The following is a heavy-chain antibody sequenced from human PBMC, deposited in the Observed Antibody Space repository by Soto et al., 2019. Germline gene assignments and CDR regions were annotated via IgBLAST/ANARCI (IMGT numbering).Heavy chain of an antibody. V-gene: IGHV4-59*01. D-gene: IGHD3-22*01. J-gene: IGHJ4*02. CDR1: GGSISDYY. CDR3: ARGREYYDSSGLYFDY. CDR2: IYYGWNA. Sequence: SETLSLTCTVSGGSISDYYWSWIRQPPGKGLEWIGYIYYGWNANYNPSLKSRVTISVDTSKNQFSLKLISVTAADTAVYYCARGREYYDSSGLYFDYWGQGTLVTVSS.